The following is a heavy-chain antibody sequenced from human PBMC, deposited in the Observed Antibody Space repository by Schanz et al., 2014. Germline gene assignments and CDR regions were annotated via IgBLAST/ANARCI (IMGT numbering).Heavy chain of an antibody. V-gene: IGHV3-48*03. D-gene: IGHD6-13*01. CDR3: ARGYSNIWSPMAY. CDR2: ISSSSSSK. J-gene: IGHJ4*02. Sequence: EVQLVESGGGLVQPGRSLRLSCAASGFRFSDYAMHWVRQAPGKGLEWVSFISSSSSSKPYGDSVKGRFTITRDIAKNSLSLQMNSLRAEDTAVYYCARGYSNIWSPMAYWGQGTLVAVSS. CDR1: GFRFSDYA.